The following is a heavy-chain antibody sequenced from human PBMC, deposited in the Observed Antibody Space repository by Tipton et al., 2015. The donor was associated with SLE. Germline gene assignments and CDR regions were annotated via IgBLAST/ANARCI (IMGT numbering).Heavy chain of an antibody. J-gene: IGHJ5*02. Sequence: TLSLTCTVSGGSISSSSYYWGWIRQPPGKGLEWIGSIYYSGSTYYNPSLKSRVTISVDTSKNQFSLKLSSVTAADTAVYYCARGTQPYNWFDPWGQGTLVTVSS. CDR2: IYYSGST. V-gene: IGHV4-39*07. CDR3: ARGTQPYNWFDP. CDR1: GGSISSSSYY. D-gene: IGHD1-14*01.